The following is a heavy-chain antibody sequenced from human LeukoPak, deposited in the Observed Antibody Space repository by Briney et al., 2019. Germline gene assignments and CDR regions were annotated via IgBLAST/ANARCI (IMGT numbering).Heavy chain of an antibody. Sequence: SETLSLTCAVYGGSFSGYYWSWIRQPSGKGLEWIGEINHSGSTNYNPSLKSRVTISVDTSKNQFSLKLSSVTAADTAVYYCARDLRGNYFDYWGQGTLVTVSS. J-gene: IGHJ4*02. V-gene: IGHV4-34*01. CDR1: GGSFSGYY. D-gene: IGHD5/OR15-5a*01. CDR3: ARDLRGNYFDY. CDR2: INHSGST.